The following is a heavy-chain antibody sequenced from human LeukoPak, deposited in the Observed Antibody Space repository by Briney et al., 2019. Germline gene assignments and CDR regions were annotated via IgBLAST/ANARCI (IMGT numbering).Heavy chain of an antibody. CDR1: GFTFSSYS. V-gene: IGHV3-21*04. CDR3: ARVDETTFSFDY. D-gene: IGHD2/OR15-2a*01. J-gene: IGHJ4*02. CDR2: ISSSSSYI. Sequence: GGSLRLSCAASGFTFSSYSMNWVRQAPGKGLEWVSSISSSSSYIYYADSVKGRFTISRDNAKNSLYLQMNSLRAEDTAVYYCARVDETTFSFDYWGQGTLVTVSS.